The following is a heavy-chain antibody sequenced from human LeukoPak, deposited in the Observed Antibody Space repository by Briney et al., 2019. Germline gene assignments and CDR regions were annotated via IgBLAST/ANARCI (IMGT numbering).Heavy chain of an antibody. CDR3: ARGSLSGSFDY. J-gene: IGHJ4*02. CDR2: IDPSDSYT. V-gene: IGHV5-10-1*01. CDR1: GYSFRNYW. D-gene: IGHD3-10*01. Sequence: GASLQISCKGSGYSFRNYWITWVRQLPGKGLEWMGRIDPSDSYTNYSPSFQGHVTISADKSISTAYMQWSSLKASDTAMYYCARGSLSGSFDYWGQGTLVTVSS.